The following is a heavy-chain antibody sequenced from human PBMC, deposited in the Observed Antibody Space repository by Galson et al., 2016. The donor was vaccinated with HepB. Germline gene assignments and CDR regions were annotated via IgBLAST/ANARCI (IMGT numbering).Heavy chain of an antibody. CDR2: ISYDGGNK. D-gene: IGHD2-15*01. J-gene: IGHJ6*02. V-gene: IGHV3-30*18. CDR3: AKDFRDLRGGHYYYGMDF. CDR1: GFTFSSYG. Sequence: SLRLSCAASGFTFSSYGMHLVRQAPGKGLEWVAVISYDGGNKYYADSVKGRFTISRDNSEKTVYLQMNSLRGEDTAVYYCAKDFRDLRGGHYYYGMDFWGQGTLVTVSS.